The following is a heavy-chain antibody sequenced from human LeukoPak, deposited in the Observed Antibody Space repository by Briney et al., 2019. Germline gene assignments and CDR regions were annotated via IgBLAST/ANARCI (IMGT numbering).Heavy chain of an antibody. Sequence: SETLSLTCTVSGGSISSYYWSWIRQPAGKGLEWIGRIYTSGTTNYNPSLKSRVTMSVDTSKNQFSLKVSSVTAADTAVYYCARGPSERYYESSGYYYFDYWGQGSLVTVSS. V-gene: IGHV4-4*07. CDR2: IYTSGTT. CDR1: GGSISSYY. D-gene: IGHD3-22*01. J-gene: IGHJ4*02. CDR3: ARGPSERYYESSGYYYFDY.